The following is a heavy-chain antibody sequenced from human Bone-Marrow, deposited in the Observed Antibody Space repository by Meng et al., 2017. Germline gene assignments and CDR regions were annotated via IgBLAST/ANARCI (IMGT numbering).Heavy chain of an antibody. CDR1: GFTFSSYS. J-gene: IGHJ6*01. CDR2: IKSKTDGGTT. V-gene: IGHV3-15*01. D-gene: IGHD4-23*01. Sequence: GESLKISCAASGFTFSSYSMNWVRQAPGKGLEWVGRIKSKTDGGTTDYAAPVQGRFTISRDDSKNTLYMQMNSLKTEDAAVYYCMADASTVAPHYYYGMDICGQAIT. CDR3: MADASTVAPHYYYGMDI.